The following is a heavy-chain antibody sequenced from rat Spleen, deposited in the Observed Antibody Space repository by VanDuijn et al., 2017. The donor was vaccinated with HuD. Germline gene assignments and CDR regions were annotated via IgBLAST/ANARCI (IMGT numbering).Heavy chain of an antibody. Sequence: EVQLVESGGGLVQPGRSLKLSCAASGFTFNNYGMAWVRQIPTKGLEWVASISTGGGNTYYRDSVKGRFTISRDNAKSTLYLQMESLRSEDTATYYCAKDLDYSGDNWFGYWGQGTLVTVSS. D-gene: IGHD1-1*01. CDR3: AKDLDYSGDNWFGY. J-gene: IGHJ3*01. V-gene: IGHV5S13*01. CDR2: ISTGGGNT. CDR1: GFTFNNYG.